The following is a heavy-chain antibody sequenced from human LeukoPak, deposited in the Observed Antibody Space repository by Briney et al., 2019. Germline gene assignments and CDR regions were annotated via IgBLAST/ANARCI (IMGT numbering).Heavy chain of an antibody. CDR2: ISSSGSTI. CDR3: ARGAPGIAVAGTFDY. J-gene: IGHJ4*02. D-gene: IGHD6-19*01. V-gene: IGHV3-48*03. Sequence: GGSLRLSCAAFGFTFSSYEMNWVRQAPGKGLECVSYISSSGSTIYYADSVKGRFTISRDNAKNSLYLQMNSLRAEDTAVYYCARGAPGIAVAGTFDYWGQGTLVTVSS. CDR1: GFTFSSYE.